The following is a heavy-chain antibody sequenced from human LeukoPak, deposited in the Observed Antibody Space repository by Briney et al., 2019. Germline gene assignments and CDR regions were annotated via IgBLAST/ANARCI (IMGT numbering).Heavy chain of an antibody. Sequence: PGGSLRLSCAASGFTFSSYAMSWVRQAPGKGLEWVSAISGSGGSTYYADSVKGRFTISRDNSKNTLYLQMNSLRAEDTAVYYCAKAPLRILTGTPFDYWGQGTLVTVSS. J-gene: IGHJ4*02. CDR2: ISGSGGST. D-gene: IGHD3-9*01. CDR3: AKAPLRILTGTPFDY. CDR1: GFTFSSYA. V-gene: IGHV3-23*01.